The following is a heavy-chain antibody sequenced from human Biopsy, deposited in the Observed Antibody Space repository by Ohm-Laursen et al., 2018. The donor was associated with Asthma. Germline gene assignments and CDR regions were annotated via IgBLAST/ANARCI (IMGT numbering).Heavy chain of an antibody. CDR2: VNTGNGDT. Sequence: ASVKVSCKASGYNFISFAIHWMRQAPGQRLEWMGWVNTGNGDTKYSQKFQGRVTITRDTSASTAYMELRSLRSEDTATYYRARTYYDFLTGQVKDVFGVWGQGTMVTVSS. CDR1: GYNFISFA. J-gene: IGHJ3*01. CDR3: ARTYYDFLTGQVKDVFGV. V-gene: IGHV1-3*04. D-gene: IGHD3-9*01.